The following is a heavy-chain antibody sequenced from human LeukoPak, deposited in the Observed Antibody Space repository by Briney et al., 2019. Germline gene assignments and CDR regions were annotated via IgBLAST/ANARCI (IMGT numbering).Heavy chain of an antibody. CDR2: INRDGSST. V-gene: IGHV3-74*01. J-gene: IGHJ4*02. CDR1: GFTFSKYW. Sequence: PGRSLRLSCAASGFTFSKYWMHWVRQAPGKGLVWVSRINRDGSSTNYADSVKGRFTISRDNAKNTLYLQMNSLRAEDTAVYYCARETDSSGYYSLDDWGQGTLVTVSS. CDR3: ARETDSSGYYSLDD. D-gene: IGHD3-22*01.